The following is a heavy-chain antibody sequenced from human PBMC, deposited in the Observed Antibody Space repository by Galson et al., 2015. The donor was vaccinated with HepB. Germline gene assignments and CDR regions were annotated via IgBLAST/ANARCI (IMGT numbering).Heavy chain of an antibody. V-gene: IGHV3-23*01. CDR1: GFTFSNYA. D-gene: IGHD5-18*01. J-gene: IGHJ4*02. Sequence: SLRLSCAASGFTFSNYAMSWVRQAPGKRLEWISTFSGGHTTTWYAASVKGRFTTSRDNSKNTLYLQMNSVRAEDTAVYYCARDRLWLDTVYFDYWGQGTLVIVSA. CDR2: FSGGHTTT. CDR3: ARDRLWLDTVYFDY.